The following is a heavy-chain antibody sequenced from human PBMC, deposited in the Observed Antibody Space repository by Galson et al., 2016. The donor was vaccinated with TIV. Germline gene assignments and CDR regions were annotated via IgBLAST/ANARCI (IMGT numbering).Heavy chain of an antibody. Sequence: QSGAEVTKPGESLIISCKASGYTFTGYFMHWVRQAPGQGLEWMGWINPNSGGTNYAQKLQGRVTMTRDTSVSTAYMELSSLISDDTAMYFCARAPPLIVATIYWYFDLWGRGTLVTVSS. J-gene: IGHJ2*01. CDR1: GYTFTGYF. V-gene: IGHV1-2*02. D-gene: IGHD5-12*01. CDR2: INPNSGGT. CDR3: ARAPPLIVATIYWYFDL.